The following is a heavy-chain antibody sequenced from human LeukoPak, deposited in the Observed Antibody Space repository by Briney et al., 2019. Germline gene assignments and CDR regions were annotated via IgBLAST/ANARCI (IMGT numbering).Heavy chain of an antibody. D-gene: IGHD1-1*01. V-gene: IGHV3-21*01. CDR1: GFTFSSYS. CDR3: ARDPSGSGSWVRFDY. J-gene: IGHJ4*02. Sequence: NPGGSLRLSCAASGFTFSSYSMNWVRQAPGKGLEWVSSISSSDTYIYHADSVKGRFTISRDNAKNSLYLQMNSLRVEDTAVYYCARDPSGSGSWVRFDYWGQGTLVTVSS. CDR2: ISSSDTYI.